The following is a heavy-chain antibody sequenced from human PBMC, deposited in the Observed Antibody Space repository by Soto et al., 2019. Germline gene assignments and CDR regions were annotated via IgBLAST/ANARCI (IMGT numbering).Heavy chain of an antibody. CDR1: GGSFSGYY. Sequence: SETLSLTCAVYGGSFSGYYWSWIRQPPGKGLEWIGEINHSGSTNYNPSLKSRVTISVDTSKNQFSLKLSSVTAADTAVYYCARVTRSGIAAAGTNWGFDYWGQGTLVTVSS. CDR2: INHSGST. V-gene: IGHV4-34*01. D-gene: IGHD6-13*01. J-gene: IGHJ4*02. CDR3: ARVTRSGIAAAGTNWGFDY.